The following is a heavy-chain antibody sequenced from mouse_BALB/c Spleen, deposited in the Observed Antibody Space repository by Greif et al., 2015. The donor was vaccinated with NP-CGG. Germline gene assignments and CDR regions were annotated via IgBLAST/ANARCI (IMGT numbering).Heavy chain of an antibody. Sequence: VQLKHSGPELVKPGASVKVSCKASGYAFTSHNMYWVKQSHGKSLEWIGYIDPYNGGTSYNQKFKGKATLTVGKSSSTAYMHLNSLTSEDSAVYYCARDRSFDYWGQGTTLTVSS. CDR1: GYAFTSHN. CDR2: IDPYNGGT. J-gene: IGHJ2*01. D-gene: IGHD2-14*01. V-gene: IGHV1S135*01. CDR3: ARDRSFDY.